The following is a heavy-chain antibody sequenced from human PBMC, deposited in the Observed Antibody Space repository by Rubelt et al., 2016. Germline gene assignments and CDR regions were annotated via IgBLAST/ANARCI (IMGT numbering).Heavy chain of an antibody. Sequence: QVQLVQSGAEVKKPGASVKVSCKASGYTFTSYGISWVRPAPGQGLEWMGWIHPNSGGTNYAHKFQGVATRTRETSFSTSYRGLSRLGSDDTAVYYCARGAGGRYFDWYDAFDIWGQGTMVTVSS. V-gene: IGHV1-2*07. CDR1: GYTFTSYG. CDR3: ARGAGGRYFDWYDAFDI. CDR2: IHPNSGGT. J-gene: IGHJ3*02. D-gene: IGHD3-9*01.